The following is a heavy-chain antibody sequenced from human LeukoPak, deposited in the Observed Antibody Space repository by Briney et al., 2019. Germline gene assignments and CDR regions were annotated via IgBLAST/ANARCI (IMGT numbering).Heavy chain of an antibody. CDR1: GFTFSDYY. Sequence: GGSLRLSCAASGFTFSDYYMSWIRQAPGKGLEWVSYISSGSTIYYADSVKGRFTISRDNAKNSLYLQMNSLRAEDTAVYYCARDRVGYCSSTSCYNYYYGMDVWGQGTTVTVSS. V-gene: IGHV3-11*01. D-gene: IGHD2-2*01. J-gene: IGHJ6*02. CDR3: ARDRVGYCSSTSCYNYYYGMDV. CDR2: ISSGSTI.